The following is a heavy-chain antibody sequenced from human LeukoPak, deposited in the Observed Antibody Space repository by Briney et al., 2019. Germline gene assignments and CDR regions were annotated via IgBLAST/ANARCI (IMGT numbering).Heavy chain of an antibody. V-gene: IGHV3-30*18. J-gene: IGHJ4*02. D-gene: IGHD6-19*01. CDR1: GFTFSSYG. Sequence: GGSLRLSCAASGFTFSSYGMHWVRQAPGKGLEWVAVISYDGSNKYYADSVKGRFTISRDNSKNTLYLQMSSLRAEDTAVYYCAKDRVGRYSSGCLDYWGQGTLVTVSS. CDR3: AKDRVGRYSSGCLDY. CDR2: ISYDGSNK.